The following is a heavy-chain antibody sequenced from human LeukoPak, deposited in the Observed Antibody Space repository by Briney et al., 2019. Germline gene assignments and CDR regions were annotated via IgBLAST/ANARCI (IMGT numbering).Heavy chain of an antibody. D-gene: IGHD3-9*01. CDR2: VYYLGNT. CDR3: ARVGPPDYDILTFDY. CDR1: GGSISSYY. Sequence: SETLSLTCTVSGGSISSYYWSWIRQPPGKGLEWIGYVYYLGNTNYNPSLKSRVTISVDTSKNQFSLELRSVTAADTAVYYCARVGPPDYDILTFDYCGQGTLVTVSS. V-gene: IGHV4-59*12. J-gene: IGHJ4*02.